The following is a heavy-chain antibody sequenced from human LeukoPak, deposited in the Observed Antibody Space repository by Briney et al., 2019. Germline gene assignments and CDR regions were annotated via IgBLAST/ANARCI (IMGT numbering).Heavy chain of an antibody. V-gene: IGHV1-18*01. D-gene: IGHD4-17*01. CDR2: ISAYNGNT. J-gene: IGHJ4*02. CDR1: GYTFTSYG. CDR3: ARVMWDDYGDYVSHYYFDY. Sequence: ASVKVSCRASGYTFTSYGISWARQAPGQGLEGMGWISAYNGNTNYAQKLQGRVTMATDTSTSTAYMELRSLRSDDTAVYYCARVMWDDYGDYVSHYYFDYWGQGTLVTVSS.